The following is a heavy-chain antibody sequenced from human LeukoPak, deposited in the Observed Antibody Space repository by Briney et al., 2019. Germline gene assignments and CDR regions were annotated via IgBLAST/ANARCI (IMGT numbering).Heavy chain of an antibody. D-gene: IGHD1-26*01. J-gene: IGHJ4*02. CDR3: ARRSTDFSVGPTTGLFDY. Sequence: PSETLSLTCTVSGGSISSGSHYWGWIRQPPGKGLEWIGSIYTSGSTYYNPSLKSRVTISVDTSKNQFSLKVSSVTAADTAVYYCARRSTDFSVGPTTGLFDYWGQGTLVTVSS. V-gene: IGHV4-39*01. CDR2: IYTSGST. CDR1: GGSISSGSHY.